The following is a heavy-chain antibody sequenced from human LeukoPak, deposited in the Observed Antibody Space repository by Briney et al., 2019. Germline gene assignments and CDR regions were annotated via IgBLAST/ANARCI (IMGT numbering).Heavy chain of an antibody. J-gene: IGHJ4*02. Sequence: ASVKVSCRASGYTFTVYYMHGGREAPGQGGEGGGGINANSVVTNYAQKFQGRVTITRGTTKSKAYMELSRLRSDDTAVYYCARVYCSSTRCYTHLGIFDYWGQGTLVTVSS. D-gene: IGHD2-2*02. CDR3: ARVYCSSTRCYTHLGIFDY. CDR2: INANSVVT. V-gene: IGHV1-2*02. CDR1: GYTFTVYY.